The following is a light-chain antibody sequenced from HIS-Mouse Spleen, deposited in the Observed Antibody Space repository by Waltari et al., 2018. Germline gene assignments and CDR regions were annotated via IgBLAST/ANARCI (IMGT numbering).Light chain of an antibody. CDR1: SSDVGGFNY. CDR3: CSYAGSYTGV. V-gene: IGLV2-11*01. Sequence: QSALTQPRSVSGSPGQSVTISCTGTSSDVGGFNYVSWYQQHPGKAPQLMIYEVSKRPSGVPDRFSGSKSGNTASLTISGLQADDEADYYCCSYAGSYTGVFGTGTKVTVL. J-gene: IGLJ1*01. CDR2: EVS.